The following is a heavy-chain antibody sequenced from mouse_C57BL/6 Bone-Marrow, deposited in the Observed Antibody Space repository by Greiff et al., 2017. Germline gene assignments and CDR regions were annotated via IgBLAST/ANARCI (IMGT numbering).Heavy chain of an antibody. CDR1: GFTFSSYG. CDR3: ARWGLRDSCFAY. CDR2: ISSGGSYT. Sequence: VQLKESGGDLVKPGGSLKLSCAASGFTFSSYGMSWVRQTPDKRLEWVATISSGGSYTYYPDSVKGRFTISRDNAKNTLYLQMSSRKSDDTARYYFARWGLRDSCFAYWGQGTLVTVSA. D-gene: IGHD2-13*01. V-gene: IGHV5-6*01. J-gene: IGHJ3*01.